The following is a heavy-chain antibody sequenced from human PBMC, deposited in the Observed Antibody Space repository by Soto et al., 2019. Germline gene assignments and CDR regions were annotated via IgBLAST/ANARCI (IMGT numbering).Heavy chain of an antibody. CDR3: ASQGLAATGGGDWFDP. Sequence: SQTLSLTCTVSGSSISSYYWSWIRQPPGKGLEWIGYIYYSGSTNYNPSLKSRVTISVDTSKNQFSLKLSSVTAAATAVYYWASQGLAATGGGDWFDPWGQGTLVTVSS. V-gene: IGHV4-59*01. D-gene: IGHD2-15*01. CDR2: IYYSGST. CDR1: GSSISSYY. J-gene: IGHJ5*02.